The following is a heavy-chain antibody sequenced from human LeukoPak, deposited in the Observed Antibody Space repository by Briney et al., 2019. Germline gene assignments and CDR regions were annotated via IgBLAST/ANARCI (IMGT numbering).Heavy chain of an antibody. D-gene: IGHD1-26*01. Sequence: ASVKVSCKASGYTFTGYYMHWVRQAPGQGLEWMGWINPNSGGTNYAQKFQGRVTMTRDTSISTAYMELSRLRSDDTAVYYCARDLSSRSYSDGFDYWSQGTVVTVFS. V-gene: IGHV1-2*02. J-gene: IGHJ4*02. CDR2: INPNSGGT. CDR1: GYTFTGYY. CDR3: ARDLSSRSYSDGFDY.